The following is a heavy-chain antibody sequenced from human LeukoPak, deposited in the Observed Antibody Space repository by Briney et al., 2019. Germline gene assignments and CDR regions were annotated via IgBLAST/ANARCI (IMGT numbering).Heavy chain of an antibody. D-gene: IGHD5-18*01. CDR1: GFPLSKHP. Sequence: AGGSLRLSCAASGFPLSKHPRYWVRQAPGKGLEWVSSLSDTGDSRHYADSVKGRFTISRGSARSALYLQMTSLRAEDTAVYYCASASGDIVETATMGSYWGQGTLVTVSS. CDR2: LSDTGDSR. J-gene: IGHJ4*02. V-gene: IGHV3-23*01. CDR3: ASASGDIVETATMGSY.